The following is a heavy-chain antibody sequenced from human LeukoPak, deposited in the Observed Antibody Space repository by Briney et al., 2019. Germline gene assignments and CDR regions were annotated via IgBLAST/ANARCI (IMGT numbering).Heavy chain of an antibody. CDR1: GITFSTAW. CDR3: ATDRAWFDP. Sequence: GGSLRLSCAASGITFSTAWMSWFRQAPGKGLEWVGRIKSKIGGATADYAAPVKDRFTISRDDSKNTLYLQMNSLKTEDTAVYYCATDRAWFDPWGQGTLVTVSS. D-gene: IGHD3-10*01. V-gene: IGHV3-15*01. J-gene: IGHJ5*02. CDR2: IKSKIGGATA.